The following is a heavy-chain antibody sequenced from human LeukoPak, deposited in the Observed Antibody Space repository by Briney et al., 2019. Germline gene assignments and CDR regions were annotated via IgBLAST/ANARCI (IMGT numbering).Heavy chain of an antibody. J-gene: IGHJ5*02. V-gene: IGHV3-21*01. CDR2: ISSSSSYI. CDR1: GFTFSSYS. D-gene: IGHD3-10*01. CDR3: ARASSVRGVILFDP. Sequence: GGSLRLSCAASGFTFSSYSLNWVRQAPGKGLEWVSSISSSSSYIYYADSVKGRFTISRDNAKNSLYLQMNSLRAEDTAVYYCARASSVRGVILFDPWGQGTLVTVSS.